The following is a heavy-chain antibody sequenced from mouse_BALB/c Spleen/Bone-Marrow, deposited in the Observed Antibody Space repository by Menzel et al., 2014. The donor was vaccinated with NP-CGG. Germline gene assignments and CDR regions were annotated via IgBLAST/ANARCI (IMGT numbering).Heavy chain of an antibody. Sequence: VQLVESGPGLVQPSQSLSITCTVSGFSLTSYGVHWVRQSPGKGLEWLGVIWSGGSTDYNAAFISRLSISKDNSKSQVFFKMNSLRANDTAIYYCASTTALYYYARDYWGQGTSVTVSS. CDR2: IWSGGST. CDR3: ASTTALYYYARDY. D-gene: IGHD1-2*01. V-gene: IGHV2-2*02. CDR1: GFSLTSYG. J-gene: IGHJ4*01.